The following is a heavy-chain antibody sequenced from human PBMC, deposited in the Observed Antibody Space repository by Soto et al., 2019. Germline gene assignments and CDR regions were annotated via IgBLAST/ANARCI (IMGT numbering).Heavy chain of an antibody. D-gene: IGHD2-2*01. V-gene: IGHV4-59*12. CDR1: GGSISSYY. CDR3: AREIIVPAAMGAYYYYYYMDV. Sequence: PSETLSLTCTVSGGSISSYYWSWIRQPPGKGLEWIGYIYYSGSTNYNPSLKSRVTISVDTSKNQFSLKLSSVTAADTAVYYCAREIIVPAAMGAYYYYYYMDVWGKGTTVTVSS. CDR2: IYYSGST. J-gene: IGHJ6*03.